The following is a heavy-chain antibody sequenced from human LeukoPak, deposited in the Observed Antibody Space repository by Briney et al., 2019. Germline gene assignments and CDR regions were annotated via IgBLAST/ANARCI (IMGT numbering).Heavy chain of an antibody. J-gene: IGHJ4*02. D-gene: IGHD2-2*01. CDR1: GFTFSHYE. Sequence: PGGSLRLSCEASGFTFSHYEMNWVRQAPGKGLEWVSYISSSGYTIYYADSVKGRFTTSRDNAKNSLYLQMNSLRAEDTAVYYCAREDCSSTSCYDPSVSDYWGQGTLVTVSS. CDR3: AREDCSSTSCYDPSVSDY. CDR2: ISSSGYTI. V-gene: IGHV3-48*03.